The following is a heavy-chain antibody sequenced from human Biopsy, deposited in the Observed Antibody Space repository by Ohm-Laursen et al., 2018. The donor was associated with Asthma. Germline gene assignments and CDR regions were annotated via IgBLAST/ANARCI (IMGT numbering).Heavy chain of an antibody. J-gene: IGHJ3*02. V-gene: IGHV3-30*01. CDR2: ISKDASTQ. D-gene: IGHD4-17*01. CDR1: GFSFSNFA. CDR3: VRDGADDAFDI. Sequence: SLRLSCAASGFSFSNFAIHWVRQAPGKGLEWVGVISKDASTQDYADSVKGRFTMARDNSKNTLDLQMNSLREEDTTVYYCVRDGADDAFDIWGQGTVVSVSS.